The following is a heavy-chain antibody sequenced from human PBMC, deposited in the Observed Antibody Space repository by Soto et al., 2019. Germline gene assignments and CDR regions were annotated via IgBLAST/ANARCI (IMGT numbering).Heavy chain of an antibody. CDR1: GFTFSSYA. V-gene: IGHV3-23*01. CDR3: AKDPPYDSSGYYFPFDY. J-gene: IGHJ4*02. Sequence: PGGSLRLSCAASGFTFSSYAMSWVRQAPGKGLEWVSAISGSGGSTCYADSVKGRFTISRDNSKNTLYLQMNSLRAEDTAVYYCAKDPPYDSSGYYFPFDYWGQGTLVTVSS. D-gene: IGHD3-22*01. CDR2: ISGSGGST.